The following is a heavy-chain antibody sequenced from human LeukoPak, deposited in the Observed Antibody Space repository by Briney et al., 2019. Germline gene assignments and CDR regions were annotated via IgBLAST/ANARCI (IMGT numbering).Heavy chain of an antibody. CDR1: GYSFTSYW. Sequence: GESLKISCKGSGYSFTSYWISWVRQMPGKGPEWMGRIDPSDSYTNYSPSFQGHVTISADKSISTAYLQWSSLKASDTAMYYCARWEGYCSSTSCSPRFDPWGQGTLVTVSS. D-gene: IGHD2-2*01. CDR3: ARWEGYCSSTSCSPRFDP. V-gene: IGHV5-10-1*01. J-gene: IGHJ5*02. CDR2: IDPSDSYT.